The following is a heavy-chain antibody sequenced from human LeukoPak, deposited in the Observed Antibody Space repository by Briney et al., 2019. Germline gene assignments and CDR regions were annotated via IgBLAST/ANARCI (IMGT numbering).Heavy chain of an antibody. CDR3: ARDLYSSGWYYYYYMDV. CDR2: ISYDGSNK. V-gene: IGHV3-30*04. CDR1: GFTFSSYA. J-gene: IGHJ6*03. Sequence: GGSLRLSCAASGFTFSSYAMHWVRQAPGKGLEWVAVISYDGSNKYYADSVKGRFTISRDNSKNTLYLQMNSLRAEDTAVYYCARDLYSSGWYYYYYMDVWGKGTTVTVSS. D-gene: IGHD6-19*01.